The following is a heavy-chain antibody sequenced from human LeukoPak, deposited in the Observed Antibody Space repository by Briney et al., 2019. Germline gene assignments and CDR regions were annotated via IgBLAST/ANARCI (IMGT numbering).Heavy chain of an antibody. D-gene: IGHD5-18*01. CDR1: GFTFSSYA. Sequence: GSLRLSCAASGFTFSSYAMSWIRQAPGKGLEWVSSISDNRGTTYYAESVKGRFTISRDNPKNTLYLQMSSLRVEDTAVYYCAKEDGYSYGFLAYWGQGTLVTVSS. CDR2: ISDNRGTT. CDR3: AKEDGYSYGFLAY. V-gene: IGHV3-23*01. J-gene: IGHJ4*02.